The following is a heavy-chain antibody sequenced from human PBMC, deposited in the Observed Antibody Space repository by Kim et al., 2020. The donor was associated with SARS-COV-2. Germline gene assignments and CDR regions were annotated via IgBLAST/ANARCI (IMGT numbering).Heavy chain of an antibody. Sequence: GGSLRLSCAASGLTFSNAWMSWVRQAPGKGLEWVGRIKSKTDGGTTDYAAPVKGRFTISRDDSKNTLYLQMNSLKTEDTAVYYCTTCGDGPMGDGSCYYYYGMDVWGQGTTVTVSS. V-gene: IGHV3-15*01. CDR3: TTCGDGPMGDGSCYYYYGMDV. J-gene: IGHJ6*02. D-gene: IGHD3-10*01. CDR1: GLTFSNAW. CDR2: IKSKTDGGTT.